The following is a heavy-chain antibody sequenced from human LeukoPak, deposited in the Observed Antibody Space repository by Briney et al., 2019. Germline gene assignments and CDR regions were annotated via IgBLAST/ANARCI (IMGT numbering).Heavy chain of an antibody. D-gene: IGHD4-23*01. V-gene: IGHV3-21*01. CDR3: AGVGTYDYGGNLPDY. J-gene: IGHJ4*02. Sequence: PGGSLRLSCAASGFTFSSYSMNWVRQAPGKGLEWVSSISSSSSYIYYADSVKGRFAISRDNAKNSLYLQMNSLRAEDTAVYYCAGVGTYDYGGNLPDYWGQGTLVTVSS. CDR1: GFTFSSYS. CDR2: ISSSSSYI.